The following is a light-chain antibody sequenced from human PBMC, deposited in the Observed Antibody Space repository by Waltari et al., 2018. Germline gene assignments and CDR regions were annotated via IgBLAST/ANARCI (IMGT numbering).Light chain of an antibody. CDR3: QQSYSTET. Sequence: DIQMTQSPSSLSASVGDRVTITCRESLIISSYLNWYQQKPGKAPKLLIYAASSLQSGVPSGFSGSGSGTDFTRTISSLQPEDFATYYCQQSYSTETFGQGTKVEIK. CDR1: LIISSY. V-gene: IGKV1-39*01. CDR2: AAS. J-gene: IGKJ1*01.